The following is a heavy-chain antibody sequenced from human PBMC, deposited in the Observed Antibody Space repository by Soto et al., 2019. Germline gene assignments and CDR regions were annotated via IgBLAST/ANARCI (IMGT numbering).Heavy chain of an antibody. J-gene: IGHJ5*02. Sequence: SETLSLTCTVSGGCISSCYWSGIRQPPGKGREWIGYIYYSGSTNYNPSLKSRVTISVDTSKNQFPLKLSSVTAADTAVYYCAGPIWSGYYMGFDPWGQGTLVTVS. V-gene: IGHV4-59*08. D-gene: IGHD3-3*01. CDR1: GGCISSCY. CDR3: AGPIWSGYYMGFDP. CDR2: IYYSGST.